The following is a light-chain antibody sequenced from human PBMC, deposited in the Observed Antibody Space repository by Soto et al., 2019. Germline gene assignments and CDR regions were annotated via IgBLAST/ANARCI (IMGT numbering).Light chain of an antibody. CDR1: QSVSNY. J-gene: IGKJ4*01. CDR2: DAS. Sequence: EIVLTQSPANLSLSPGERATLSCRASQSVSNYLAWYQQKPGQAPRLLIYDASNRATGIPARFSGSGSGTDFTLTISSLEPEDFAVYFCQHRAGWPPALTFGGGTKVDIK. V-gene: IGKV3-11*01. CDR3: QHRAGWPPALT.